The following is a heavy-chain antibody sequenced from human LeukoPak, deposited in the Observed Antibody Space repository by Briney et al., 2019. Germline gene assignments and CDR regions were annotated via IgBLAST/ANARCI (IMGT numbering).Heavy chain of an antibody. CDR2: ISDNGGGT. V-gene: IGHV3-23*01. CDR1: GFTFSNYA. J-gene: IGHJ4*02. Sequence: GASLRLSCAASGFTFSNYAMSWVRQAPGKGLEWVSTISDNGGGTHYADSVKGRFTISRDNSQNSLYLQMNSLRSEDTAIYFCAKDLYGPGTFFDYWGQGTLVIVSS. CDR3: AKDLYGPGTFFDY. D-gene: IGHD3-10*01.